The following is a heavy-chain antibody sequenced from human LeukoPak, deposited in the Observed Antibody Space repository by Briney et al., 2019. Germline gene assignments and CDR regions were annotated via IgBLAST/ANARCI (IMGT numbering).Heavy chain of an antibody. CDR2: IYHSGST. J-gene: IGHJ4*02. CDR1: GYSISSGYY. Sequence: SETLSLTCTVSGYSISSGYYWGWIRQPPGKGLEWIGSIYHSGSTYYNPSLKSRVTISVDTSKNQFSLKLSSVTAADTAVYYCARLKRGYSYGLPDSWGQGTLVTVSS. V-gene: IGHV4-38-2*02. CDR3: ARLKRGYSYGLPDS. D-gene: IGHD5-18*01.